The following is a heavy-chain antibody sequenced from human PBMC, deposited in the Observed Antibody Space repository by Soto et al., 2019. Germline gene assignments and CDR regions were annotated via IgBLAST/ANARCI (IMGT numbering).Heavy chain of an antibody. CDR1: GYTFTGYY. V-gene: IGHV1-2*04. J-gene: IGHJ4*02. D-gene: IGHD1-26*01. Sequence: ASVKVSCKASGYTFTGYYMHWVQQAPGQGLEWMGWINPNSGGTNYAQKFQGWVTMTRDTSISTAYMELSRLRSDDTAVYYCARVGEGRDPEYYFDYWGQGTLVTVSS. CDR3: ARVGEGRDPEYYFDY. CDR2: INPNSGGT.